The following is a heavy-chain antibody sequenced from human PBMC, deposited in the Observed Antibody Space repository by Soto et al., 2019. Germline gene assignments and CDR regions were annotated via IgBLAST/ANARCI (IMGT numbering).Heavy chain of an antibody. CDR2: IYYSGST. D-gene: IGHD3-16*01. Sequence: KTSETLSLTCTVSGGSISSSSYYWGWIRQPPGKGLEWIGSIYYSGSTYYNPSLKSRVTISVDTSKNQFSLKLSSVTAADTAVYYCASLATDGGFLFDYWGQGTLVTVSS. CDR1: GGSISSSSYY. CDR3: ASLATDGGFLFDY. J-gene: IGHJ4*02. V-gene: IGHV4-39*01.